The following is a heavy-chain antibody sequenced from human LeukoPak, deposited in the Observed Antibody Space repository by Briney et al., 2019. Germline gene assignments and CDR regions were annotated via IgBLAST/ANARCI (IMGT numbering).Heavy chain of an antibody. D-gene: IGHD3-22*01. CDR3: ASIPSSGYRKRYYFDY. CDR1: GGSISSYY. J-gene: IGHJ4*02. CDR2: IYYSGST. Sequence: SETLSLTSTVSGGSISSYYWSCIRQPPGKGLEWIGYIYYSGSTNYNPSLKSRVTISVDTSKNQFSLKLSSVTAADTAVYYCASIPSSGYRKRYYFDYWGQGTLVTVSS. V-gene: IGHV4-59*01.